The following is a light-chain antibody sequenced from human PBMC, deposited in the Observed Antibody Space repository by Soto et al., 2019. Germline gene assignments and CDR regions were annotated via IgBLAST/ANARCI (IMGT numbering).Light chain of an antibody. CDR1: QSVSSY. CDR3: QQRSNWPWT. Sequence: EIVLTQSPATLPLSPGERATLSSRASQSVSSYLAWYQQKPGQAPRLLIYDASNRATGIPARFSGSGSGTDFPLTISSREPEDFAVYYCQQRSNWPWTFGQGTKVEIK. CDR2: DAS. J-gene: IGKJ1*01. V-gene: IGKV3-11*01.